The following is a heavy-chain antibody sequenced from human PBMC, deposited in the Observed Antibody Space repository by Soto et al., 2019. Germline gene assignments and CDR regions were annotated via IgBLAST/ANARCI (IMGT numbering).Heavy chain of an antibody. V-gene: IGHV3-23*01. J-gene: IGHJ3*02. D-gene: IGHD2-8*02. CDR2: ILVDGRT. Sequence: PGWSLRLSCAASGFICGSYDMSWVRQAPGKGLEWVSTILVDGRTFYVDSVKGRFTISRDSSQNTVYLQMNSLTAGDTALYYCAKATATGGGAFDICGQGTKVTVSS. CDR1: GFICGSYD. CDR3: AKATATGGGAFDI.